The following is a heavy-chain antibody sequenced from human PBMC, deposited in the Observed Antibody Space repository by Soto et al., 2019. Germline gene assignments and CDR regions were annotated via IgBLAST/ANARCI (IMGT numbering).Heavy chain of an antibody. CDR3: ASLLCCWSRTHRDCQDV. J-gene: IGHJ6*02. Sequence: PGVSLKISCKGTGYSFTSYWISWVRQMPWKGLEWMGRIDPSDSYTNYSPSFQGHVPISADKSISTAYLQWSSLKASDTAMYYCASLLCCWSRTHRDCQDVWGQGSTVAVSS. D-gene: IGHD1-1*01. CDR1: GYSFTSYW. CDR2: IDPSDSYT. V-gene: IGHV5-10-1*01.